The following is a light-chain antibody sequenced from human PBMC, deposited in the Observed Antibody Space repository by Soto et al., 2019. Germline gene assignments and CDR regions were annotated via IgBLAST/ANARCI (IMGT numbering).Light chain of an antibody. CDR2: DAS. CDR3: QHRSNWPLT. J-gene: IGKJ4*01. V-gene: IGKV3-11*01. Sequence: EIVLTQSPATLSLSPGERATLSCRASQSVASYLAWYQQKPGQAPRLLIYDASNRATGIPARFSGSGSGTDFTLTISSLEPEDFAVYYCQHRSNWPLTFGGGTKVEIK. CDR1: QSVASY.